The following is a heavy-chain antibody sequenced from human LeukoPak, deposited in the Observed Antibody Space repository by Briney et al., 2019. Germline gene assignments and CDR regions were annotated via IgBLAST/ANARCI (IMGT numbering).Heavy chain of an antibody. D-gene: IGHD6-13*01. CDR2: ISSSSSYI. CDR1: GFTFSSHS. J-gene: IGHJ5*02. V-gene: IGHV3-21*01. Sequence: GGSLRLSCAASGFTFSSHSMNWVRQAPGEGLEWVSSISSSSSYIYYADSVKGRFTISRDNAKNSLYLQMNSLRAEDTAVYYCAREGIAAAGTGVPWGQGTLVTVSS. CDR3: AREGIAAAGTGVP.